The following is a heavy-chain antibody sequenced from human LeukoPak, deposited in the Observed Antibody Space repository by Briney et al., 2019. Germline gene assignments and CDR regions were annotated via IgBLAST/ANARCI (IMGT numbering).Heavy chain of an antibody. V-gene: IGHV1-2*02. CDR2: INPNSGGT. Sequence: ASVKVSCKASGYTFTSYDINWVRQATGQGLEWMGWINPNSGGTNYAQKFQGRVTMTRDTSISTAYMELSRLRSDDTAVYYCARSMIAVAGTLTNYYYYGMDVWGQGTTVTVSS. CDR3: ARSMIAVAGTLTNYYYYGMDV. J-gene: IGHJ6*02. CDR1: GYTFTSYD. D-gene: IGHD6-19*01.